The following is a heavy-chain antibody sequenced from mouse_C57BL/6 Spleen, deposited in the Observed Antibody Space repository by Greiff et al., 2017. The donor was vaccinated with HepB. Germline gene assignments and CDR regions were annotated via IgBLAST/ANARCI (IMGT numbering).Heavy chain of an antibody. D-gene: IGHD1-1*01. V-gene: IGHV1-72*01. CDR2: IDPNSGGT. CDR3: AGDVITTVVDWDFDV. CDR1: GYTFTSYW. J-gene: IGHJ1*03. Sequence: QVQLQQPGAELVKPGASVKLSCKASGYTFTSYWMHWVKQRPGRGLEWIGRIDPNSGGTKYNEKFKSKATLTVDKPSSTAYMQLSSLTSEDSAVYYCAGDVITTVVDWDFDVWGTGTTVTVSS.